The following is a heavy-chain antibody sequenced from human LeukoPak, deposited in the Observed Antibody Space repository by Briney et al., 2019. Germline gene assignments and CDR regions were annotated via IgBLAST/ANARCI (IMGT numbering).Heavy chain of an antibody. J-gene: IGHJ6*04. CDR1: GYTFTSYD. Sequence: ASVKVSCKASGYTFTSYDINWVRQAPGQGLEWMGVFIPILATANSTQKFQGRVTITADISTNTVYMELSSLSSEDTAVYFCAGIPVFGVVLHQEPVWGKGTTVTVSS. CDR2: FIPILATA. CDR3: AGIPVFGVVLHQEPV. V-gene: IGHV1-69*10. D-gene: IGHD3-3*01.